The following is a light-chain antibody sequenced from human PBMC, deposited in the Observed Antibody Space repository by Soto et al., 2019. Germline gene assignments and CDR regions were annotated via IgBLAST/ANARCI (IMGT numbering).Light chain of an antibody. CDR3: ASWDSSLSGVV. Sequence: QSVLTQPPSVSAARGQRVTISCSGITANIGNNYVCWYQHLPGTAPKLLIYDTYKRPSGIPDRFSGSKSGTSATLGIAGLQPGDEADYYCASWDSSLSGVVFGGGTKLTVL. CDR1: TANIGNNY. J-gene: IGLJ3*02. CDR2: DTY. V-gene: IGLV1-51*01.